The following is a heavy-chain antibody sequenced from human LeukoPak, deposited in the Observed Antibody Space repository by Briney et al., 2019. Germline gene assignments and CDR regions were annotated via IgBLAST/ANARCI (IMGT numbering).Heavy chain of an antibody. CDR2: IYYSGST. Sequence: SESLSLTCTVSGGSISSGDYYWSWIRQPPGKGLEWIGYIYYSGSTYYNPSLKSRVTTSIDTSKNQFSLKMSSVTAADTAVYYCVREVKGYGSSWYQNWFDPWGQGTLVTVSS. V-gene: IGHV4-30-4*01. J-gene: IGHJ5*02. CDR1: GGSISSGDYY. CDR3: VREVKGYGSSWYQNWFDP. D-gene: IGHD6-13*01.